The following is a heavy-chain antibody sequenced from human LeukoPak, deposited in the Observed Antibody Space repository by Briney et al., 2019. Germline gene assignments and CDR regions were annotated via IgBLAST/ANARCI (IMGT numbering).Heavy chain of an antibody. D-gene: IGHD1-26*01. Sequence: SETLSLTCTVSGASISTSRSYGAWLRQPSGKELEWIASVSYTGDAYYNPSLKSRVTISVETSKNQFSLKVRSVTASDTAVYYCARQGELKWELLFYYWGQGTLVTVSS. J-gene: IGHJ4*02. CDR1: GASISTSRSY. CDR2: VSYTGDA. V-gene: IGHV4-39*07. CDR3: ARQGELKWELLFYY.